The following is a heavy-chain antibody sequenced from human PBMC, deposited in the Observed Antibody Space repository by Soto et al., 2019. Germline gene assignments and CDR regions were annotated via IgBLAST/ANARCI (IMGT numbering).Heavy chain of an antibody. CDR3: ARDRGTTNFDY. CDR1: GFTFSRYG. J-gene: IGHJ4*02. V-gene: IGHV3-33*01. CDR2: IWYDGSNK. Sequence: QVQLVESGGGVVQPGRSLRLSCAASGFTFSRYGMHWVRQAPGKGLEWVAFIWYDGSNKYYADSVKGRFSISRDNSKITQYLQMISLRAEDTAVYYCARDRGTTNFDYWGQGTLVTVSS. D-gene: IGHD3-10*01.